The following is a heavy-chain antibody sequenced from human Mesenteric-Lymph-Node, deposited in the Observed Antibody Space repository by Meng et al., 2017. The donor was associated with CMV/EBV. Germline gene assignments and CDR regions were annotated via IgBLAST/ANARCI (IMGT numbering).Heavy chain of an antibody. CDR2: IIPLLNIA. CDR3: ARDRGVVAGRWGSYDYGMDV. CDR1: GYTFTTYR. V-gene: IGHV1-69*10. Sequence: SVKVSCKASGYTFTTYRITWVRQAPGQGLEWMGGIIPLLNIANYAQKFQGRVTITADKSTSTAYMELSSLRSEDTAVYYCARDRGVVAGRWGSYDYGMDVWGQGTTVTVSS. D-gene: IGHD2-2*01. J-gene: IGHJ6*02.